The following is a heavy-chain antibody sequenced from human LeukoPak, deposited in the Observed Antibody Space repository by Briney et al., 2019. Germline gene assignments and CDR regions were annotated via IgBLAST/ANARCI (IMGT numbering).Heavy chain of an antibody. CDR3: AGYFSFFGY. D-gene: IGHD3-22*01. J-gene: IGHJ4*02. CDR1: GDSVSSDTTT. CDR2: TYYRSKWYN. V-gene: IGHV6-1*01. Sequence: SQTLSLTCAISGDSVSSDTTTWNWIRQSPSRSLEWLGRTYYRSKWYNDYAVSVKSRITISPDTSKNQFSLQLNSVTPEDTAVYYCAGYFSFFGYWGQGTLVTVSS.